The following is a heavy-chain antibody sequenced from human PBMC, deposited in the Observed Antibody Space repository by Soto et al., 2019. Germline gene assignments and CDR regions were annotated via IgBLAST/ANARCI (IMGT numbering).Heavy chain of an antibody. Sequence: ASVKVSCKASGYTFTTYDISWVRQATGQGLEWMGWMNPYSGNTGYAQKFQGRVTVTRNTSISTVYMELSGLRPDDTAVYYCAREVVETSSLWLDPWGQGTLVTVSS. V-gene: IGHV1-8*01. J-gene: IGHJ5*02. D-gene: IGHD6-6*01. CDR1: GYTFTTYD. CDR2: MNPYSGNT. CDR3: AREVVETSSLWLDP.